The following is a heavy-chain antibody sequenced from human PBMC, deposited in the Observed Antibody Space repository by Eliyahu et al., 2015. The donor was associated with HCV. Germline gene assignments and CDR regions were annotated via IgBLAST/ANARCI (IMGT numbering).Heavy chain of an antibody. J-gene: IGHJ3*02. Sequence: EVQLVESGGGLVQPGRSLXLSCAAAGFTXXXYAMHWGRQXPGEGLGWVSGTSWNSGRIGYADSVKGRFTISRDNAKNSLHLQMNSLRAEDTALYYCVKDRGYQLLPDAFDIWGQGTMVTVSS. D-gene: IGHD2-2*01. CDR3: VKDRGYQLLPDAFDI. CDR2: TSWNSGRI. CDR1: GFTXXXYA. V-gene: IGHV3-9*01.